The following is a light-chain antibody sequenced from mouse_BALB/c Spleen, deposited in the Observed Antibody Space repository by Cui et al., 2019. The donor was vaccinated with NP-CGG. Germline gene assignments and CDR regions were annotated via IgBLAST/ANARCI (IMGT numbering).Light chain of an antibody. CDR2: GTN. CDR3: ALWYSNHWV. J-gene: IGLJ1*01. V-gene: IGLV1*01. Sequence: HAVVTQESALTTSPGETVTLTCRSSTAAVTTSNYANWVQERPDHLFTGLIGGTNNRAPGVPARFSGSLIGDKAALTITGAQTEDEAVYFCALWYSNHWVFGGGTKLTVL. CDR1: TAAVTTSNY.